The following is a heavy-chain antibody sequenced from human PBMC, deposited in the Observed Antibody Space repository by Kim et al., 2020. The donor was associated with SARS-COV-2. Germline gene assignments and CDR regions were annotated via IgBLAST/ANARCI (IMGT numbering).Heavy chain of an antibody. J-gene: IGHJ4*02. CDR2: VYFCATT. D-gene: IGHD7-27*01. CDR1: GDSMSADY. CDR3: ARREARDLFTRDWGFFDY. V-gene: IGHV4-59*08. Sequence: SETLSLTCTVSGDSMSADYWNWIRQSPGKGLEWIWYVYFCATTSYNPSLTSRVTISIAMSTSQFSLILNSVTAADTAVYYCARREARDLFTRDWGFFDYWGQGDLGTVS.